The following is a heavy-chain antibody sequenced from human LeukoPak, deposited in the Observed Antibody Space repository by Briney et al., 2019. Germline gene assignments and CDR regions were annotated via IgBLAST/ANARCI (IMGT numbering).Heavy chain of an antibody. V-gene: IGHV4-59*01. J-gene: IGHJ4*02. CDR2: THSSGTT. Sequence: KPSETLSLTCIVADGSISSYYWSWIRQPPGKGLEWMGYTHSSGTTNYSPSLKSRITMSLDTSKNQFSLRLRSVTAADTAMYYCARATYISSRASQLGYWGQGTLVTVSS. CDR3: ARATYISSRASQLGY. CDR1: DGSISSYY. D-gene: IGHD6-13*01.